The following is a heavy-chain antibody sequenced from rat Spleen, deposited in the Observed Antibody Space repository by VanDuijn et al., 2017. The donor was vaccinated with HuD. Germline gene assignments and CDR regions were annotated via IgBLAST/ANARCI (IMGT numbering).Heavy chain of an antibody. CDR1: GITFSNYG. J-gene: IGHJ1*01. D-gene: IGHD1-5*01. V-gene: IGHV5-29*01. CDR3: VRLYNNHGYWYFDF. Sequence: EVQLVESDGGLVQPGRSLKLSCAVSGITFSNYGMAWVRQAPTKGLEWVAAIRYDGSSTYYRDSVKGRFTISRDDGESTLYLQMNSLRSEDTATYYCVRLYNNHGYWYFDFWGPGTMVTVSS. CDR2: IRYDGSST.